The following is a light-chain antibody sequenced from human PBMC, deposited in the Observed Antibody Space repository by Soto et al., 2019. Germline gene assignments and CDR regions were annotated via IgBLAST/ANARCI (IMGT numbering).Light chain of an antibody. CDR1: NFNIGAAYD. CDR3: QSYDTSLRGWV. J-gene: IGLJ3*02. V-gene: IGLV1-40*01. CDR2: GNR. Sequence: QSVLTQPPSVYGAPGQRVTISCTGTNFNIGAAYDVNWYQCHPGTAPKLLMYGNRNRPSGVHDRFSGSKSGTSVSLAITGLQAEDEADYYCQSYDTSLRGWVFGGGTKLTVL.